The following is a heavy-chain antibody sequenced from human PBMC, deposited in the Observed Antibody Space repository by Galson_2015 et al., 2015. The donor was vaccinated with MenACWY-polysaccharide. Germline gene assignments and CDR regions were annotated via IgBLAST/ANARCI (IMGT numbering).Heavy chain of an antibody. Sequence: SLRLSCAASGFILGNYGMQWVRQPPGRGLQWVAVISSDGGTQYYADSVKGRFTISRDTSKNMLHLQMNSLRPEDTAVYYCVKESGIPQYGAYFDYWGQGALVTVSS. CDR1: GFILGNYG. CDR3: VKESGIPQYGAYFDY. J-gene: IGHJ4*02. D-gene: IGHD4/OR15-4a*01. V-gene: IGHV3-30*18. CDR2: ISSDGGTQ.